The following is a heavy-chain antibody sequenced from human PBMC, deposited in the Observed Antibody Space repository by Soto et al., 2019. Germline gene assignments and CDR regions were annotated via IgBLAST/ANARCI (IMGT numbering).Heavy chain of an antibody. CDR1: GGSISSYY. CDR3: AGYSYVYVSQNGKFDY. V-gene: IGHV4-59*01. CDR2: IYYSGGT. Sequence: KASETLSLTCTVSGGSISSYYWSWIRQPPGKGLEWIGYIYYSGGTNYNSSLKSRVTISVDTSKNQFSLKLSSVTAADTAVYYCAGYSYVYVSQNGKFDYWGQGTLVTVSS. J-gene: IGHJ4*02. D-gene: IGHD5-18*01.